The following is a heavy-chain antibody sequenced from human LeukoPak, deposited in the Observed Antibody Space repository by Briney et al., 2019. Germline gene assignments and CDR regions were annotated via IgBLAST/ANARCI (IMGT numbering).Heavy chain of an antibody. CDR1: GDSVSSNSAA. J-gene: IGHJ4*02. D-gene: IGHD3-10*01. CDR3: ARESLINYGSGSSDY. Sequence: SQTLSLTCAISGDSVSSNSAAWNWIRQSPSRGLEWLGRTHYRSKWYNDYAVPVKSRITINPDTSKNQFSLQLNSVTPEDTAVYYCARESLINYGSGSSDYWGQGTLVTVSS. V-gene: IGHV6-1*01. CDR2: THYRSKWYN.